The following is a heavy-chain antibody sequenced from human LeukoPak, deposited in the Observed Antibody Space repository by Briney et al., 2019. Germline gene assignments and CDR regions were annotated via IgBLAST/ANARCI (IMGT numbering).Heavy chain of an antibody. D-gene: IGHD2-8*02. CDR2: IYSGGST. J-gene: IGHJ4*02. CDR1: GFTVSSNY. CDR3: VVIVLG. V-gene: IGHV3-53*01. Sequence: PGRSLRLSCAASGFTVSSNYMSWVRQAPGKGLEWVSDIYSGGSTYYADSVKGRFTISRDNAQNILYLQMNSLRAEDTAIYYCVVIVLGWGQGTLVTVSS.